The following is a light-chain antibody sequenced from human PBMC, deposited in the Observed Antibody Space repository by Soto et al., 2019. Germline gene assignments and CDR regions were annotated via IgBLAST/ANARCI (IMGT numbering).Light chain of an antibody. V-gene: IGKV1-33*01. CDR2: DAS. J-gene: IGKJ2*01. CDR3: QQYANFPPYT. Sequence: DIQMTQSPSSLSASVGDRVTITCQASQDISNYLNWYQQKPGKAPKLPIYDASDLEAGDPSRFSGSGSGTDFTFTISSLQPEDVATYYCQQYANFPPYTFGQGTKVEI. CDR1: QDISNY.